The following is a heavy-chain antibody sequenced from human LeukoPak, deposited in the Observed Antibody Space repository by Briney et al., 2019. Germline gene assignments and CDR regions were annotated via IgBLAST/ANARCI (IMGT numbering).Heavy chain of an antibody. CDR1: GGSISSSSYY. Sequence: PSETLSLTCTVSGGSISSSSYYWGWIRQPPGKGLEWIGSIYYSGSTYYNPSLKSRVTISVDTSKNQFSLKLSSVTAADTAVYYCARGNPAGYWYFDLWGRGTLVTVSS. V-gene: IGHV4-39*07. CDR3: ARGNPAGYWYFDL. D-gene: IGHD1-14*01. J-gene: IGHJ2*01. CDR2: IYYSGST.